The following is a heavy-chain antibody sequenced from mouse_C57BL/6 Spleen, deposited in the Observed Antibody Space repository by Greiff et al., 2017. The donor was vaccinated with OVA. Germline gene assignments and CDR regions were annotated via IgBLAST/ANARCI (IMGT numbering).Heavy chain of an antibody. Sequence: VQLQQPGAELVRPGSSVKLSCKASGYTFTSYWMDWVKQRPGQGLEWIGNIYPSDSETHYNQKFKDKATLTVDKSSSTAYMQLSSLTSEDSAVYYCARERAYYSNYYYAMDYWGQGTSVTVSS. J-gene: IGHJ4*01. CDR3: ARERAYYSNYYYAMDY. V-gene: IGHV1-61*01. CDR1: GYTFTSYW. D-gene: IGHD2-5*01. CDR2: IYPSDSET.